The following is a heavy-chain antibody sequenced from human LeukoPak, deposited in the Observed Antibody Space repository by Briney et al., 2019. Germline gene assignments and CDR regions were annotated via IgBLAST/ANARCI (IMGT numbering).Heavy chain of an antibody. Sequence: SETLSLTCTVSGGSISSGSYYWSWIRQPAGTGLEWIGRIYTSGSTNYNPSLKSRVTISVDTSKNQFSLKLSSVTAADTAVYYCARGGGWLQSPLDYWGQGTLVTVSS. D-gene: IGHD5-24*01. J-gene: IGHJ4*02. V-gene: IGHV4-61*02. CDR2: IYTSGST. CDR1: GGSISSGSYY. CDR3: ARGGGWLQSPLDY.